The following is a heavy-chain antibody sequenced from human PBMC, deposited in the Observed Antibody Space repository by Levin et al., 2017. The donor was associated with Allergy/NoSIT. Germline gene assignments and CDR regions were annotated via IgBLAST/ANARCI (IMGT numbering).Heavy chain of an antibody. Sequence: SCTASGFTFRSYGMYWVRQAPGRGLEWVAVIWYDGSNKYYLDSVEGRFTISRDNSKNTLYLEMNSLRVEDTAVYYCARGMAHFYDGSAWCHLIDYYAMDVWGQGTTVAVSS. J-gene: IGHJ6*02. CDR1: GFTFRSYG. CDR2: IWYDGSNK. D-gene: IGHD3-22*01. V-gene: IGHV3-33*01. CDR3: ARGMAHFYDGSAWCHLIDYYAMDV.